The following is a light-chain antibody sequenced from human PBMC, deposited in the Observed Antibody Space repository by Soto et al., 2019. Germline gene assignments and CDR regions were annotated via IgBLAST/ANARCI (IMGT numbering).Light chain of an antibody. CDR1: SSNIGGSY. CDR2: NNN. Sequence: QSVLTQPPSTSGTPGQRVTISCSGSSSNIGGSYVFWFQHLPGTAPKLLMYNNNQRPSGVPDRVSASKSGTSASLAISGLRSEDEADYYCAAWDDRVSGYVFGTGTKLTVL. J-gene: IGLJ1*01. V-gene: IGLV1-47*02. CDR3: AAWDDRVSGYV.